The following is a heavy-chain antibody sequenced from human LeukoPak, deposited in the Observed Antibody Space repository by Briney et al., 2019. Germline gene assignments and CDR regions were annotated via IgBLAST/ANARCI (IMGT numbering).Heavy chain of an antibody. Sequence: ASVNVSCKASGYTFTIYYIHWVRHAPGQGLEWMGWINPSSGGTNYAQKIQGRVTMTRDTSISTAYMELSRLSSDDTAVYYCARKAVGDDIDYWGKGTLVTVSS. J-gene: IGHJ4*02. CDR1: GYTFTIYY. V-gene: IGHV1-2*02. CDR2: INPSSGGT. CDR3: ARKAVGDDIDY. D-gene: IGHD1-26*01.